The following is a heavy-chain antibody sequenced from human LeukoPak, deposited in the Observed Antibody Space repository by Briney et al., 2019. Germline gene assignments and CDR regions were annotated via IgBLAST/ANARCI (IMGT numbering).Heavy chain of an antibody. J-gene: IGHJ4*02. CDR2: IYHSGST. CDR1: GGSISSYC. Sequence: SETLSLTCTVSGGSISSYCWSWIRQPPGKGLEWIGYIYHSGSTNYNPSLKSRVTISVDTSKNQFSLKLSSVTAADTAVYYCARFDYGDSAGRAGPLNFWGQGTLVTVSS. D-gene: IGHD4-17*01. CDR3: ARFDYGDSAGRAGPLNF. V-gene: IGHV4-59*08.